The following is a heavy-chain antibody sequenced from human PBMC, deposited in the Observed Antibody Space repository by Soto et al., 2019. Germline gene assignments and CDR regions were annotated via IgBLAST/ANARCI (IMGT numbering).Heavy chain of an antibody. D-gene: IGHD2-8*02. CDR1: ENTVTHYG. CDR2: ISGYNGNT. Sequence: DSVWADCKPSENTVTHYGMVWVGQAYGQGLEWMGWISGYNGNTKYAQKFQDRVTMTADTSTRTAFMEVRSLTSDDTGVYFCAATGGNYFGLDVWGQGTLVTVSS. CDR3: AATGGNYFGLDV. J-gene: IGHJ6*02. V-gene: IGHV1-18*01.